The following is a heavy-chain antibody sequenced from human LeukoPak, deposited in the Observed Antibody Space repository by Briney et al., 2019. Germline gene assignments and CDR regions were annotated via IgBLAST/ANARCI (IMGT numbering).Heavy chain of an antibody. CDR1: GYTFTGYY. J-gene: IGHJ4*02. V-gene: IGHV1-2*02. Sequence: GASVKVSCKASGYTFTGYYMHWVRQAPGQGLEWMGWINPNSGGTNYAQKFQGRVTMTRDTSISTAYMELSRLRSDDTAVYYCARSPLFLGSSSWYASPFDYWGQGTLVTVSS. CDR3: ARSPLFLGSSSWYASPFDY. CDR2: INPNSGGT. D-gene: IGHD6-13*01.